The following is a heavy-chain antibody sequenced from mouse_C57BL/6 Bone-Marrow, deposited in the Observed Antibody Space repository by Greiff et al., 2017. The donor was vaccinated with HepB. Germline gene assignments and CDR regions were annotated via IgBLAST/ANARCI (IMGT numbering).Heavy chain of an antibody. Sequence: EVQLVESGGGLVQPGGSMKLSCAASGFTFSDAWMDWVRQSPEKGLEWVAEIRNKANNHATYYAESVKGRFTISRDDSKSSVYRQMNSLRAEDTGIYYCTSTYYYGSSNWYFDVWGTGTTVTVSS. J-gene: IGHJ1*03. V-gene: IGHV6-6*01. CDR1: GFTFSDAW. CDR2: IRNKANNHAT. CDR3: TSTYYYGSSNWYFDV. D-gene: IGHD1-1*01.